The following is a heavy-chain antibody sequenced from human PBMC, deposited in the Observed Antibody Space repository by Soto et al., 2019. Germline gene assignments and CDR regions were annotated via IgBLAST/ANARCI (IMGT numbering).Heavy chain of an antibody. Sequence: EVQLVESGGGLVQPGGSLDLSCATSGFDFSGCAMHWVRQSSGRGLEWLGRIRTKPNSYATIYAASVKDRFIISRDDSKKMVYLHMSGLKTEDTAVYYCARPISSGWFDPWGQGTLVSVTS. CDR1: GFDFSGCA. CDR3: ARPISSGWFDP. V-gene: IGHV3-73*01. CDR2: IRTKPNSYAT. D-gene: IGHD6-19*01. J-gene: IGHJ5*02.